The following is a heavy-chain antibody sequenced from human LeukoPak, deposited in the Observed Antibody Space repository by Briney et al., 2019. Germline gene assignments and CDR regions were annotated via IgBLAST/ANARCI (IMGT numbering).Heavy chain of an antibody. V-gene: IGHV4-34*01. CDR1: GGSFSGYY. J-gene: IGHJ3*02. D-gene: IGHD6-13*01. CDR3: ARVLAAADDAFDI. Sequence: SETLSLTCAVYGGSFSGYYWSWIRQPPGKGLEWIGEINHSGSTNYNPSLKSRVTISVDTSKNQFSLKLTSVTAADTAVYYCARVLAAADDAFDIWGQGTMVTVSS. CDR2: INHSGST.